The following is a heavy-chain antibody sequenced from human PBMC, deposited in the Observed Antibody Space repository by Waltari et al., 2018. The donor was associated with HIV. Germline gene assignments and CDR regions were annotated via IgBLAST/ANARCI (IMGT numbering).Heavy chain of an antibody. V-gene: IGHV4-4*02. Sequence: QVQLQESGPGLVKPSGTLSLTCAVSGGSISSSNWWSWVRQPPGKGLGWIGEIYHGGSTNYNPARKSRVTISVDKSKNQFSLKLSSVTAADTAVYYCARDRGGNYYDSSGYWGYWGQGTLVTVSS. CDR2: IYHGGST. J-gene: IGHJ4*02. CDR3: ARDRGGNYYDSSGYWGY. CDR1: GGSISSSNW. D-gene: IGHD3-22*01.